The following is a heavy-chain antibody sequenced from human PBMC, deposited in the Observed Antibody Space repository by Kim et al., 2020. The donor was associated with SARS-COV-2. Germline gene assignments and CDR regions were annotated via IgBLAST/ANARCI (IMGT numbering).Heavy chain of an antibody. CDR2: IYYSGST. Sequence: SETLSLTCTVSGGSISSSSYYWGWIRQPPGKGLEWIGSIYYSGSTYYNPSLKSRVTISVDTSKNQFSLKLSSVTAADTAVYYCARELYDILTGYPYYFDYWGQGTLVTVSS. J-gene: IGHJ4*02. V-gene: IGHV4-39*07. D-gene: IGHD3-9*01. CDR3: ARELYDILTGYPYYFDY. CDR1: GGSISSSSYY.